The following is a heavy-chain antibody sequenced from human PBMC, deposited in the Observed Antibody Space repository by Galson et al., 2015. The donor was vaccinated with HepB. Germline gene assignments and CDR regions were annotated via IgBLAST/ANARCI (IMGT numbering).Heavy chain of an antibody. D-gene: IGHD2-2*01. CDR2: ISTSGSYI. J-gene: IGHJ5*01. CDR1: GFTFSSFS. V-gene: IGHV3-21*01. Sequence: SLRLSCAASGFTFSSFSMNWVRQAPGKGLEWVSSISTSGSYISYADSVKGRFPISRDNAKNSLSLQMDSLRAEDTAVYYCARDQGYCSGTSCPNWFDSWGQGTLVTVSS. CDR3: ARDQGYCSGTSCPNWFDS.